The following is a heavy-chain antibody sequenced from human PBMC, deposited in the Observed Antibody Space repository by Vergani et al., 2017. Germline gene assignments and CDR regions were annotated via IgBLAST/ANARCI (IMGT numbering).Heavy chain of an antibody. J-gene: IGHJ4*02. Sequence: EVQLVESGGGVVRPGGSLTLSCAASGFTFDDYGMSWVRQAPGKGLEWVSGINWNGGSTGYADSVKGRFTISRDNAKNSLYLQMNSLRAEDTALYYCARERNAYYXFWSGYYTQYYFDYWGQGTLVTVSS. CDR1: GFTFDDYG. D-gene: IGHD3-3*01. CDR3: ARERNAYYXFWSGYYTQYYFDY. CDR2: INWNGGST. V-gene: IGHV3-20*04.